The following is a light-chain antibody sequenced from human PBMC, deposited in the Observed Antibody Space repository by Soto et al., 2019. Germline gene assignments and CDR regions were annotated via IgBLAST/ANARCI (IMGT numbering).Light chain of an antibody. CDR1: LSLLYSDGNTY. CDR3: MQALQTPRT. V-gene: IGKV2-28*01. Sequence: DIVMTQSPLSLSVSPGEPASISCRASLSLLYSDGNTYLDWYLQTPGQSPRLLIFRTSIRASGVPDRFSGSGSGTDFTLKISRVEAEDVGVYYCMQALQTPRTFGQGTKVEIK. CDR2: RTS. J-gene: IGKJ1*01.